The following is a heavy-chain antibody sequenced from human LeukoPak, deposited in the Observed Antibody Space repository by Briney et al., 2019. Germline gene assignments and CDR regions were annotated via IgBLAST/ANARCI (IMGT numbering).Heavy chain of an antibody. CDR2: IYYSGST. Sequence: SETLSLTCTVSGGSISSYYWSWIRQPPGKGLEWSGYIYYSGSTNYNPSLKSRVTISVDTSKNQFSLKLSSVTAADTAVYYCARQARYCSSTSCYANGMDVWGQGTTVTVSS. D-gene: IGHD2-2*01. V-gene: IGHV4-59*08. CDR3: ARQARYCSSTSCYANGMDV. J-gene: IGHJ6*02. CDR1: GGSISSYY.